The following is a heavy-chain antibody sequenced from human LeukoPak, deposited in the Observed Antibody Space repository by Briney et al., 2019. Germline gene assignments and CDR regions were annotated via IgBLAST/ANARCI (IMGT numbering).Heavy chain of an antibody. CDR1: GGSISGYY. D-gene: IGHD2-2*01. Sequence: SETLSLTCTVSGGSISGYYWSWIRQPPGKGLQFIGYLHYTGSTNYNPSLESRVTLSVDTSKNQFSLKLRSVTAADTAVYYCARLSKDTVVLPAAMAPYFDYWGQGTLVTVSS. CDR2: LHYTGST. V-gene: IGHV4-59*08. CDR3: ARLSKDTVVLPAAMAPYFDY. J-gene: IGHJ4*02.